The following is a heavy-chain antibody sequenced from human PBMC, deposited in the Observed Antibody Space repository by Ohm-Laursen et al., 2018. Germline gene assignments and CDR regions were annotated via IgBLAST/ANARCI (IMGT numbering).Heavy chain of an antibody. J-gene: IGHJ4*02. CDR1: GFTFSSYG. CDR3: AKATVTTSY. CDR2: ISYDGSNK. V-gene: IGHV3-30*18. D-gene: IGHD4-17*01. Sequence: SLRLSCSASGFTFSSYGMHWVRQAPGKGLERVAVISYDGSNKYYADSVKGRFTISRDNSKNTLYLQMNSLRAEDTAVYYCAKATVTTSYWGQGTLVTVSS.